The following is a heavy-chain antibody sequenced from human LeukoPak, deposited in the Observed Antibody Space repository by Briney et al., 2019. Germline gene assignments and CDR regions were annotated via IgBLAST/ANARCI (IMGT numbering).Heavy chain of an antibody. CDR2: IIPIFGTA. CDR1: GGTFSSYA. D-gene: IGHD6-19*01. CDR3: ARDAVQSVAATGGPYYFDY. Sequence: SVKVSCKASGGTFSSYAISWVRQAPGQGLEWMGGIIPIFGTANYAQKFQGRVTITADESTSTAYMELSSLRSEDTAVYYCARDAVQSVAATGGPYYFDYWGQGTLVTVSS. V-gene: IGHV1-69*13. J-gene: IGHJ4*02.